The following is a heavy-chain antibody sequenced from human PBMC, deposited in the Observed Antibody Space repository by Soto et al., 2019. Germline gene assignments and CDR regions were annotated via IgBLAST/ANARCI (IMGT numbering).Heavy chain of an antibody. CDR1: GFTFTNYA. J-gene: IGHJ4*02. Sequence: GGSLRLSXAASGFTFTNYAMNWVRQAPGKGLEWVSSISGSGTTTYYADSVQGRFTISRDNSRHTLYLEMNSLRAEDTAVYYCARDLFLQGYYGSGNYYALDYWGQGTLVTVSS. CDR2: ISGSGTTT. V-gene: IGHV3-23*01. D-gene: IGHD3-10*01. CDR3: ARDLFLQGYYGSGNYYALDY.